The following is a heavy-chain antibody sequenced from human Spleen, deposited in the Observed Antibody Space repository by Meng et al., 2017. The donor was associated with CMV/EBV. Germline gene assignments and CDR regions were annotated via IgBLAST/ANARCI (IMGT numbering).Heavy chain of an antibody. Sequence: SETLSLTCAVYGGSFSGYYWSWIRQPPGKGLEWIGEINHSGSTNYNPSLKSRVTISVDTSKNQFSLKLSSVTAADTAVYYCARDRRGAMVRGFYYYYGMDVWGQGTTVTVSS. J-gene: IGHJ6*02. CDR3: ARDRRGAMVRGFYYYYGMDV. CDR1: GGSFSGYY. D-gene: IGHD3-10*01. CDR2: INHSGST. V-gene: IGHV4-34*01.